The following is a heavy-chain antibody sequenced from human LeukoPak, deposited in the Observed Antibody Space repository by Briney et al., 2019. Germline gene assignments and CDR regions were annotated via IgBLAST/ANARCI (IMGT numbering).Heavy chain of an antibody. J-gene: IGHJ1*01. CDR3: ARHERPYSSSSPFQH. D-gene: IGHD6-6*01. CDR2: IYYSGSA. CDR1: GGSISSSSYY. Sequence: SETLSLTCTVSGGSISSSSYYWGWIRQPPGKELEWVGCIYYSGSAYYNPSLKSRVKISVDTSRNQFSLKLNSVTAADTAVYYCARHERPYSSSSPFQHWGQGTLVTVSS. V-gene: IGHV4-39*01.